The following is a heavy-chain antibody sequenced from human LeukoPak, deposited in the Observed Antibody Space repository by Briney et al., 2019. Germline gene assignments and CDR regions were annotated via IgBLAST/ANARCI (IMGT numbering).Heavy chain of an antibody. CDR2: IHTSGST. V-gene: IGHV4-61*02. Sequence: ASETLSLTCTVSGGSISSGSYYWSWIRQPAGKGLEWIGRIHTSGSTNYNPSLKSRVTISVDTSKNQFSLKLSSVTAADTAVYYCARDENYYDSSGYYYYFDYWGQGTLVTVSS. CDR1: GGSISSGSYY. J-gene: IGHJ4*02. D-gene: IGHD3-22*01. CDR3: ARDENYYDSSGYYYYFDY.